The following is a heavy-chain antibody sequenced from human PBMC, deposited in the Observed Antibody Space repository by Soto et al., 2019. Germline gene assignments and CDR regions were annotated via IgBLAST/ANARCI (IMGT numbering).Heavy chain of an antibody. CDR1: GGSFSGYC. V-gene: IGHV4-34*01. CDR2: INHSGST. CDR3: ARVWSGIAAAGKNNGDY. J-gene: IGHJ4*02. D-gene: IGHD6-13*01. Sequence: QVQLQQWGAGLLKPSETLSLTCAVYGGSFSGYCWSWIRQPPGKGLEWIGEINHSGSTNYNPSLKSRVTISVDTSKIQFSLKLSSVTAADTAVYYCARVWSGIAAAGKNNGDYWGQGTLVTVSS.